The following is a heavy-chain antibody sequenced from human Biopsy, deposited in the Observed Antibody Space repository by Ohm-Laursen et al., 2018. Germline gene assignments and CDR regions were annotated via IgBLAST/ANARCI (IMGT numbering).Heavy chain of an antibody. CDR2: ISPSGATT. D-gene: IGHD1-26*01. Sequence: ASVKVSCKPSGNTFATYHIHWVRQAPGQGLEWMGVISPSGATTSFSQKFQGRITMTRDTSTGTVYMDLNSLGSEDTAVYYCARAGVGSDGTDSCYYGMDYWGQGTLVTVSS. V-gene: IGHV1-46*01. J-gene: IGHJ4*02. CDR1: GNTFATYH. CDR3: ARAGVGSDGTDSCYYGMDY.